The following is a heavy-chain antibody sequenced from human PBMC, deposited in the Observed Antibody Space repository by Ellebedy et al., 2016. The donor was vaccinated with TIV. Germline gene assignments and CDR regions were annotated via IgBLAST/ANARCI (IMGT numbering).Heavy chain of an antibody. J-gene: IGHJ4*02. D-gene: IGHD3-10*01. CDR3: AKQYGSGNYLAPPEGH. CDR1: GFSFSAYG. V-gene: IGHV3-30*02. CDR2: IRYDGCNT. Sequence: PGGSLRLSCAASGFSFSAYGMHWVRQAPGKGLEWVAFIRYDGCNTYYPDSVKGRFTISRDNSKNTLYLQVKSLRAEDTAVYYCAKQYGSGNYLAPPEGHWGQGTQVTVSS.